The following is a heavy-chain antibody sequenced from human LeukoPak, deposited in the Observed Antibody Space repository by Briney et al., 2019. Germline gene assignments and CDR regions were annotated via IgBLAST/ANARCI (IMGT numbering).Heavy chain of an antibody. CDR1: RFTFIGYT. D-gene: IGHD6-19*01. CDR3: AREESGSSGWYDY. Sequence: GGSLRLSCAASRFTFIGYTMNWVRQAPGKGLEWVSSISSRSTYIYYADSVKGRFTISRDNAKNSLYLQMNSLRAEDTAVYYCAREESGSSGWYDYWGQGTLVTVSS. CDR2: ISSRSTYI. J-gene: IGHJ4*02. V-gene: IGHV3-21*01.